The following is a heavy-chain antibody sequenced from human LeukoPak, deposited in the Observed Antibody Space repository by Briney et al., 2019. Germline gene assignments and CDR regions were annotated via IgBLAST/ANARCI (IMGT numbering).Heavy chain of an antibody. D-gene: IGHD3-22*01. J-gene: IGHJ3*02. Sequence: ASVKASCKASGYTFTSYGISWVRQAPGQGLEWMGWISAYNGNTNYAQKLQGRVTMTTDTSTSTAYMELRSLRSDDTAVYYCARDYHDSSGYDYYGACDIWGQGPVVTVSS. V-gene: IGHV1-18*01. CDR3: ARDYHDSSGYDYYGACDI. CDR2: ISAYNGNT. CDR1: GYTFTSYG.